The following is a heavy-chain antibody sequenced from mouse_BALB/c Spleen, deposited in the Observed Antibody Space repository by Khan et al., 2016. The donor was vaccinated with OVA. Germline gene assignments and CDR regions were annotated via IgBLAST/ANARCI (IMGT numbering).Heavy chain of an antibody. J-gene: IGHJ3*01. CDR1: GYTFTDYV. V-gene: IGHV1-77*01. D-gene: IGHD2-2*01. CDR3: ARGGYDAFAY. Sequence: QVQLQQSGPELVKPGASVKMSCKASGYTFTDYVMNWVKQRTGQGLEWIGQIYPGSGSTYYNEKFKGKATLTADKSSNTAYMQLSSLTSEDSAAYFCARGGYDAFAYWGQGTLVTVSA. CDR2: IYPGSGST.